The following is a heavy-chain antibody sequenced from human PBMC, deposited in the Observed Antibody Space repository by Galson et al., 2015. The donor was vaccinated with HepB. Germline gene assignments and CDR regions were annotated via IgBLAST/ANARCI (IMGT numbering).Heavy chain of an antibody. CDR2: LSNSGTNT. V-gene: IGHV3-23*01. D-gene: IGHD5-24*01. CDR3: PKVGDGYLLRQYWYFDL. CDR1: GFTFNNYA. Sequence: SLRLSCAASGFTFNNYAMTWVRQAPGKGLEWVSSLSNSGTNTYCADSVKGRFTISRDNSKYTLYLQMSSLGAEDTAVYVCPKVGDGYLLRQYWYFDLWGRGTLVTVSS. J-gene: IGHJ2*01.